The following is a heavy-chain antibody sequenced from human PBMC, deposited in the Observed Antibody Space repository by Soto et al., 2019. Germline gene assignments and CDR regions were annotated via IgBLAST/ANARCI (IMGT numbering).Heavy chain of an antibody. Sequence: GASVKVSCKASGGTFSSYAISWVRQAPGQGLEWMGGIIPIFGTANYAQKFQGRVTITADESTSTAYMELSSLRSEDAAVYYCARDRTTRTPSGYYGMDVWGQGTTVTVSS. D-gene: IGHD4-4*01. J-gene: IGHJ6*02. CDR3: ARDRTTRTPSGYYGMDV. CDR2: IIPIFGTA. V-gene: IGHV1-69*13. CDR1: GGTFSSYA.